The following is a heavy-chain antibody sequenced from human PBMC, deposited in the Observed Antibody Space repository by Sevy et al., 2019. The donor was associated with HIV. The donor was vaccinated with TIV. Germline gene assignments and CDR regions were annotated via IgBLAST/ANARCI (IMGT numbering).Heavy chain of an antibody. V-gene: IGHV3-33*01. CDR3: ARDRLGITISAEWGGGMDV. CDR2: IRYDGSNK. D-gene: IGHD3-3*01. Sequence: GGSLRLSCAASGCTLSSYGMHWVRQAPGKGLEWVAVIRYDGSNKYYADSVKGRFTISRDNSKNTLYLQMNSLRAEDTAVYYCARDRLGITISAEWGGGMDVWGQGTTVTVSS. J-gene: IGHJ6*02. CDR1: GCTLSSYG.